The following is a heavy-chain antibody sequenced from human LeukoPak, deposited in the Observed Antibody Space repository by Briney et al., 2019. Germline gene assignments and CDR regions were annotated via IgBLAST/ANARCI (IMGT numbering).Heavy chain of an antibody. J-gene: IGHJ4*02. CDR3: ARASTVKGEFYFDY. Sequence: TGGSLRLSCAASGFTVSSNYMSWVRQAPGKGLEWVSVIYSGGSTYYADSVKGRFTISRDNSKNTLYLQMNSLRAEDTAVYYCARASTVKGEFYFDYWGQGTLVTVSS. CDR1: GFTVSSNY. CDR2: IYSGGST. D-gene: IGHD4-17*01. V-gene: IGHV3-53*01.